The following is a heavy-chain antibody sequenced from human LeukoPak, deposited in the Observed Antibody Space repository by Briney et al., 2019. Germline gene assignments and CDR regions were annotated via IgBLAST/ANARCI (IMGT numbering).Heavy chain of an antibody. CDR3: ARDGSGTELTFDY. V-gene: IGHV4-31*03. J-gene: IGHJ4*02. CDR1: GYSISSGGYY. D-gene: IGHD3-10*01. CDR2: IYYSGST. Sequence: SETLSLTCTVSGYSISSGGYYWSWIRQHPGKGLEWIGYIYYSGSTYYNPSLKSRVTISVDTSKNQFSLKLSSVTAADTAVYYCARDGSGTELTFDYWGQGTLVTVSS.